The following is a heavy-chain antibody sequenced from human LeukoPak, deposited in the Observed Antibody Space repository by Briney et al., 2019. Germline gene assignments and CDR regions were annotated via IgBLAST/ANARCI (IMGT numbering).Heavy chain of an antibody. J-gene: IGHJ5*02. V-gene: IGHV1-69*05. CDR2: IIPIFGTA. CDR3: ARTNYYGSGSYYSNWFDP. CDR1: GGTFSSYA. D-gene: IGHD3-10*01. Sequence: SVKVSCKASGGTFSSYAISWVRQAPGQGLEWMGRIIPIFGTANYAQKFQGRVTMTRNTSISTAYMELSSLRSEDTAVYYCARTNYYGSGSYYSNWFDPWGQGTLVTVSS.